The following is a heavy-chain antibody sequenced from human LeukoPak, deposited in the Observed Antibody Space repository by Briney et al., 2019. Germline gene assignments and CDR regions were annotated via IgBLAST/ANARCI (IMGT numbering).Heavy chain of an antibody. J-gene: IGHJ4*02. V-gene: IGHV3-23*01. D-gene: IGHD3-22*01. CDR3: AKTPSDSSGYFDY. Sequence: PGGSLRLSCAASGFTFSNYAINWVRQAPGKGLEWISALSGSGDSTYYADSVKGRFTISRDNSKNMMYLQMNSLRAEDTAVYYCAKTPSDSSGYFDYWGQGTLVTVSS. CDR1: GFTFSNYA. CDR2: LSGSGDST.